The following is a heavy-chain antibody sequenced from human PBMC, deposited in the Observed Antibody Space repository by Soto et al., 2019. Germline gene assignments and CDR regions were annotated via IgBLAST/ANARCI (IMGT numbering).Heavy chain of an antibody. CDR3: AREGSRSDWLSKFSRYYYGDHRMHD. J-gene: IGHJ6*02. CDR2: IYHSGST. D-gene: IGHD3-9*01. Sequence: SVACAGSGDSISRGYYWVWIRQPPGKGLECIGSIYHSGSTYYHPSLKSRVTISVDTSKNQFSLKLSSVTAADTAVYYCAREGSRSDWLSKFSRYYYGDHRMHDSGPGPPATDSS. CDR1: GDSISRGYY. V-gene: IGHV4-38-2*02.